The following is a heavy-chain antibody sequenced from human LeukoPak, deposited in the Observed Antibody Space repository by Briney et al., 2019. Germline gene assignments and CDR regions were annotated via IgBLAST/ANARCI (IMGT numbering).Heavy chain of an antibody. CDR1: GYTFTSYY. V-gene: IGHV1-46*01. CDR2: TNPSGGST. D-gene: IGHD4-11*01. J-gene: IGHJ4*02. Sequence: ASVKVSCKASGYTFTSYYMHWVRQAPGQGLEWMGITNPSGGSTSYAQKFQGRVTMTRDTSTSTVYMELSSLRSEDTAVYYCARVGGLTTPFDYWGQGTLVTVSS. CDR3: ARVGGLTTPFDY.